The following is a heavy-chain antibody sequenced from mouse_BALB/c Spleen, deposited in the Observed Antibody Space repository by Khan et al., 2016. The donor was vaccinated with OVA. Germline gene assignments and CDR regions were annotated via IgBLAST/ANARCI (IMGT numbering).Heavy chain of an antibody. CDR1: GFSLTSYG. J-gene: IGHJ4*01. Sequence: VQLQESGPGLVAPSQSLSITCTVSGFSLTSYGVHWVRQPPGKGLEWLGVIWAGGSTNYNSALMSRLSISKDNSKSQVFFKMNSLQTDDTAIYYCAREPRIHYYGYRTMDYWGQGTSVTVSA. V-gene: IGHV2-9*02. D-gene: IGHD1-2*01. CDR2: IWAGGST. CDR3: AREPRIHYYGYRTMDY.